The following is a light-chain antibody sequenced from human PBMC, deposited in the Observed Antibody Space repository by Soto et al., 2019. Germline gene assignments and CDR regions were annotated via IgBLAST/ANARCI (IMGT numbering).Light chain of an antibody. J-gene: IGKJ5*01. Sequence: DIVMTESPATLSVSPGERATLSCRASQSVSSYLAWYQQKPGQAPRLLIYDASTRATGIPARFSGSGSGTEFTLTISSLQSEDFAVHYCQQYYDWPITFGQGTRLEIK. CDR2: DAS. CDR1: QSVSSY. V-gene: IGKV3-15*01. CDR3: QQYYDWPIT.